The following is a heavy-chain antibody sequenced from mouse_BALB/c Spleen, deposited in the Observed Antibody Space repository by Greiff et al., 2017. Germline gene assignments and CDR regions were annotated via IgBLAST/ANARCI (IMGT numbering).Heavy chain of an antibody. CDR3: ARGHRYDSYFDY. J-gene: IGHJ2*01. CDR2: IYPGDGDT. Sequence: QVQLQQSGPELVKPGASVKISCKASGYAFSSSWMNWVKQRPGQGLEWIGRIYPGDGDTNYNGKLKGKATLTADKSSSTAYMQLSSLTSVDSAVYFCARGHRYDSYFDYWGQGTTLTVAS. V-gene: IGHV1-82*01. D-gene: IGHD2-14*01. CDR1: GYAFSSSW.